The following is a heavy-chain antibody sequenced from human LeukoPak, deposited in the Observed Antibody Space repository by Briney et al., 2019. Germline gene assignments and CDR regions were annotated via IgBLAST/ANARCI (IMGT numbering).Heavy chain of an antibody. CDR3: ASRQWVSSSTWYSAFDF. J-gene: IGHJ5*01. Sequence: GGSLRLSCAASGFSFSSYAMNWVRQSPGKGLEWVSYISSSGSTIYYADSVKGRFTISRDNAKNSLYLQMNSLRAEDTAVYYCASRQWVSSSTWYSAFDFWGQGTLVTVSS. V-gene: IGHV3-48*03. CDR2: ISSSGSTI. D-gene: IGHD6-13*01. CDR1: GFSFSSYA.